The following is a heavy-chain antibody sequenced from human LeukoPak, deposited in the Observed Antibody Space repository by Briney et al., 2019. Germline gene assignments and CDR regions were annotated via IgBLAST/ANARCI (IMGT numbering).Heavy chain of an antibody. Sequence: GGSLRLSCAASGFTFSSYGMHWVRQAPGKGLEWVALIRYDGSSKHYADSVRGRFTISRDNSKNTLYLQMNSLRAEDTAVYYCARDFELSHWGQGTLVTVSS. CDR1: GFTFSSYG. D-gene: IGHD3-16*02. CDR3: ARDFELSH. V-gene: IGHV3-33*01. J-gene: IGHJ4*02. CDR2: IRYDGSSK.